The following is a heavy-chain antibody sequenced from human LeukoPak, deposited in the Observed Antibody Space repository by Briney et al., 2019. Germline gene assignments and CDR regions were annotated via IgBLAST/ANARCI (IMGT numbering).Heavy chain of an antibody. CDR2: IWYDGSSK. Sequence: GGSLRLSCAASGFTFSSYGMHWVRQAPGKGLEWVAVIWYDGSSKYYADSVKGRFTISRDSSKNSLYLQMNSLRAEDTAVYYCARLGVVPAASLYYMDVWGKGTTVTVSS. CDR3: ARLGVVPAASLYYMDV. CDR1: GFTFSSYG. V-gene: IGHV3-33*01. D-gene: IGHD2-2*01. J-gene: IGHJ6*03.